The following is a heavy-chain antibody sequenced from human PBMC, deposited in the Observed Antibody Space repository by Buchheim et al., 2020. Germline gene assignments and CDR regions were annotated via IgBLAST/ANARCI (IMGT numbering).Heavy chain of an antibody. V-gene: IGHV1-2*04. CDR1: GYTFTGYY. CDR2: INPNSGGT. J-gene: IGHJ4*02. CDR3: ARDRGYYDSSGYNPYYFDY. D-gene: IGHD3-22*01. Sequence: QVQLVQSGAEVKKPGASVKVSCKASGYTFTGYYMHWVRQAPGQGLEWMGWINPNSGGTNYAQKFQGWVTMTRATSISTAYMELSRLRSDDTAVYYCARDRGYYDSSGYNPYYFDYWGQGTL.